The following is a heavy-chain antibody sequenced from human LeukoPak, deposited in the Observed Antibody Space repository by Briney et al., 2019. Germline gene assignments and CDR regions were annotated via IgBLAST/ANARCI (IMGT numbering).Heavy chain of an antibody. CDR1: GFTLQGYS. D-gene: IGHD6-6*01. J-gene: IGHJ4*02. CDR3: AKATPDSSSFDY. V-gene: IGHV3-23*01. CDR2: ISGSGGST. Sequence: GGSLRLSCEASGFTLQGYSMNWVRQAPGKGLEWVSAISGSGGSTYYADSVNGRFTISRDYSKNTLYLQMNSLRAEDTAVYYCAKATPDSSSFDYWGQGTLVTVSS.